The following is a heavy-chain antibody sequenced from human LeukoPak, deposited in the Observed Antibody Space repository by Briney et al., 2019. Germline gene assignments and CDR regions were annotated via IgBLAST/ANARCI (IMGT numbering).Heavy chain of an antibody. Sequence: SETLSLTCAVYGGSFSGYYWSWIRQPPGKGLEWIGEINHSGSTNYNPSLKSRVTISVDTSKNQFSLKLSSVTATDTAVYYCARRLTYDILTGYYMLPAAFDYWGQGTLVTVSS. CDR3: ARRLTYDILTGYYMLPAAFDY. V-gene: IGHV4-34*01. J-gene: IGHJ4*02. D-gene: IGHD3-9*01. CDR2: INHSGST. CDR1: GGSFSGYY.